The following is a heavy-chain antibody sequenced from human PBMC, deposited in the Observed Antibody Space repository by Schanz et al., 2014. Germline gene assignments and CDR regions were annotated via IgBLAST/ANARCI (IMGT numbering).Heavy chain of an antibody. CDR2: ISGYTGDT. CDR1: GYTTFTDYY. D-gene: IGHD1-26*01. CDR3: ARDNGRIPAANSFDY. Sequence: QVQLVQSGAEVKKPGASVKVSCKTSGYTTFTDYYIHWVRQAPGQGPEWIGWISGYTGDTKYAQKFQHRVNMTTDRTTSTVYMELRSLRFDDTAVYFCARDNGRIPAANSFDYWGQGTRVTVSS. V-gene: IGHV1-18*01. J-gene: IGHJ4*02.